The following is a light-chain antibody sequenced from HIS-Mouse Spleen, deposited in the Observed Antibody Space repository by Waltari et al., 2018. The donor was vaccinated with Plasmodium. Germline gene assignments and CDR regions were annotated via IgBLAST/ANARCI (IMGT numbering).Light chain of an antibody. V-gene: IGLV3-10*01. Sequence: SYELTQPPSVSVSPGQTARITCSGDALPKKYASWYQQKSGQAPVLVIYEDSKRPSGIPERCSGSSSWTMATLTISGAQVENEADYYCYSTDSSGNHRVFGGGTKLTVL. CDR2: EDS. CDR1: ALPKKY. J-gene: IGLJ3*02. CDR3: YSTDSSGNHRV.